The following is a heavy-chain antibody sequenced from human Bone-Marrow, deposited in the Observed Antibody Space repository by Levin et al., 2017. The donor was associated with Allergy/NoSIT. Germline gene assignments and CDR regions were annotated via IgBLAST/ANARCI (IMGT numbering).Heavy chain of an antibody. V-gene: IGHV3-23*01. J-gene: IGHJ4*02. CDR3: AKGDGYDFWSGFYFDY. CDR1: EITLSNYA. D-gene: IGHD3-3*01. Sequence: GGSLRLSCAASEITLSNYAMNWIRQTPGKGLEWVASISGSGISTYYGDSVKGRFTISRDNSKNTLYLQMHSLRVEDTAVYHCAKGDGYDFWSGFYFDYWGQGTVVTVSS. CDR2: ISGSGIST.